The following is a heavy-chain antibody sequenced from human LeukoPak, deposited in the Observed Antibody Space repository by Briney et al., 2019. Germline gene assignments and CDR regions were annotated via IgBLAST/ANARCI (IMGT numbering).Heavy chain of an antibody. CDR1: GFTFSSYA. CDR3: AKDQWIEQMLGSHCDY. CDR2: ISYDGSNK. Sequence: GGSLRLSCAASGFTFSSYAMHWVRQAPGKGLEWVAVISYDGSNKYYADSVKGRFTISRDNSKKTLYLQMNSLRAEDTAVYYCAKDQWIEQMLGSHCDYWGQGTLVTVSS. J-gene: IGHJ4*02. V-gene: IGHV3-30-3*01. D-gene: IGHD5-12*01.